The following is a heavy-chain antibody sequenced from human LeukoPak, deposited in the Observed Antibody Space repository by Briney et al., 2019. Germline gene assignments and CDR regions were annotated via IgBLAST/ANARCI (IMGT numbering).Heavy chain of an antibody. CDR1: GFTLSSYG. J-gene: IGHJ4*02. V-gene: IGHV3-23*01. Sequence: GGSLRLSCAASGFTLSSYGMSWVRRAPGKGLEWVSAITATSSSTHDADSVQGRFTISRDNSKNTLYLQMNSVRPEDTAIYYCAKLFESGTYNNFFHYWGQGTLVTVFS. CDR3: AKLFESGTYNNFFHY. CDR2: ITATSSST. D-gene: IGHD3-10*01.